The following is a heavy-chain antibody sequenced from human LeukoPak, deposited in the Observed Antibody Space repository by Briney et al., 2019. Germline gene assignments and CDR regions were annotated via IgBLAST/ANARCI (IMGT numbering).Heavy chain of an antibody. CDR1: GGSISSSSYY. D-gene: IGHD1-26*01. CDR3: ATRYSGSHLLDY. CDR2: IYYSGST. J-gene: IGHJ4*02. Sequence: SETLSLTGTVSGGSISSSSYYWGWIRQPPGKGLEWIGSIYYSGSTYYNPSLKSRVTISVDTSKNQSSLKLSSVTAADTAVYYCATRYSGSHLLDYWGQGTLVTVSS. V-gene: IGHV4-39*01.